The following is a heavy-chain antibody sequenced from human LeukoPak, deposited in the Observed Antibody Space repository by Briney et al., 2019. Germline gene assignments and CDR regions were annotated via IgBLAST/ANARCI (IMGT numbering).Heavy chain of an antibody. CDR3: AKVPHYYGSGSYFDY. Sequence: GGSLRLSCAASGLAFSANSMSWVRQAPGKGLEWVANIKGDGSKQYYVDSVKGRFTISRDNAKNSLYLQMYSLTAEDTAVYYCAKVPHYYGSGSYFDYWGQGTLVTVSS. CDR2: IKGDGSKQ. V-gene: IGHV3-7*01. CDR1: GLAFSANS. J-gene: IGHJ4*02. D-gene: IGHD3-10*01.